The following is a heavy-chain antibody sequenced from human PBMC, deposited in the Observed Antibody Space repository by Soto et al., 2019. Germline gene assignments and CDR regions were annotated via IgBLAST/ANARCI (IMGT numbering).Heavy chain of an antibody. CDR1: GGSISSYY. D-gene: IGHD3-10*01. J-gene: IGHJ4*02. V-gene: IGHV4-59*06. CDR2: IYYSGST. Sequence: SETLSLTCTVSGGSISSYYWSWIRQHPGKGLEWIGYIYYSGSTYYNPSLKSRVTISVDTSKNQFSLKLSSVTAADTAVYYCARGVTLVRGVIHTPYFDYWGQGALVNVS. CDR3: ARGVTLVRGVIHTPYFDY.